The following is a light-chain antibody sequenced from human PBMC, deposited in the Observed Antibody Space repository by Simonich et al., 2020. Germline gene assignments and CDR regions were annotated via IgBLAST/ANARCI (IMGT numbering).Light chain of an antibody. Sequence: DIVMTQSPDSLAVSLGERATINYKSSQSVLYSSNDKNYLAWYQQKPGHPPKLHIYWQSTRESRVPDRFSGSGSGTDFTLTISRLQAEDVAVYYCQQYYSTPTFGQGTKVEIK. CDR3: QQYYSTPT. CDR2: WQS. CDR1: QSVLYSSNDKNY. J-gene: IGKJ1*01. V-gene: IGKV4-1*01.